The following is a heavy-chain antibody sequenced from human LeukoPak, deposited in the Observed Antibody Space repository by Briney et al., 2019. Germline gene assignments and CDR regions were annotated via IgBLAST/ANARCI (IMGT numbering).Heavy chain of an antibody. D-gene: IGHD6-13*01. CDR1: GGSISSYY. CDR2: IYYSGST. J-gene: IGHJ5*02. Sequence: SETLSLTCTVPGGSISSYYWSWIRQPPGKGLEWIGYIYYSGSTNYNPSLKSRVTISVDTSKNQFSLKLSSVTAADTAVYYCAREDSSSWSGLGFDPWGQGTLVTVSS. CDR3: AREDSSSWSGLGFDP. V-gene: IGHV4-59*01.